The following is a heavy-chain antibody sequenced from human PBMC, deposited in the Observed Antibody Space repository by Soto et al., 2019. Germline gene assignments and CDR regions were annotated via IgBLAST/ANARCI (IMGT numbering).Heavy chain of an antibody. J-gene: IGHJ4*01. V-gene: IGHV4-4*02. Sequence: GTLSLTCAVSGDSIVGTHWWSWVRRPPGKGLEFIGETHHSRGTNYNPSLRSRVTMSLDKSKNQLSLIPYSVTAADTGVYYCARYSAASGTYYFDYWGQGTLVTVSS. D-gene: IGHD6-13*01. CDR1: GDSIVGTHW. CDR3: ARYSAASGTYYFDY. CDR2: THHSRGT.